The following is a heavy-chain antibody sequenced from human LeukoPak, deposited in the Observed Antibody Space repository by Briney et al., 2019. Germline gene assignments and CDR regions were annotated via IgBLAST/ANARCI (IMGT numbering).Heavy chain of an antibody. J-gene: IGHJ4*02. CDR3: ATDDFDY. CDR1: GYTLTELS. CDR2: FDPEDRET. Sequence: AAVKVFCKVSGYTLTELSMHWVRQSPGKGLEWMGGFDPEDRETIYAQKFQGRVTMTEDTSTDTAYMELSSLRSEDTAVYYCATDDFDYWGQGTLAADSS. V-gene: IGHV1-24*01.